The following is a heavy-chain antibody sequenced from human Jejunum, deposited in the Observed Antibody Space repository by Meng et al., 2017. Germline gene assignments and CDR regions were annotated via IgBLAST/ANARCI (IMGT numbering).Heavy chain of an antibody. D-gene: IGHD3-22*01. CDR1: GFTFTNYA. J-gene: IGHJ4*02. Sequence: GESLKISCASSGFTFTNYAMTWDRQAPGKGLEWVSLITDSGSTTYYADSVRCRFTISRDNSKNTLYLQMNSLRADDTAIYFCARDPLINNFYFDYWGLGTLVTVSS. CDR2: ITDSGSTT. V-gene: IGHV3-23*01. CDR3: ARDPLINNFYFDY.